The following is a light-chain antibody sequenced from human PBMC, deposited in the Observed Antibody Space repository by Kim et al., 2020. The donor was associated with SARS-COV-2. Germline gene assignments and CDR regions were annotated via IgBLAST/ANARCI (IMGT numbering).Light chain of an antibody. J-gene: IGKJ5*01. Sequence: ASVGDRVTITCQASQDITKYLNWYQHKPGKAPQLLIYDASILGTGVPSRFSGSGSGTDFAVTISSLQPEDIALYYCQQYDNLPITFGQGTRLEIK. CDR1: QDITKY. CDR3: QQYDNLPIT. CDR2: DAS. V-gene: IGKV1-33*01.